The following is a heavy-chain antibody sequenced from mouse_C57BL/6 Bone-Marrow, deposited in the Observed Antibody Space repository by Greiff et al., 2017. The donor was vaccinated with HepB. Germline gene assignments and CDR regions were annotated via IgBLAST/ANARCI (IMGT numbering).Heavy chain of an antibody. V-gene: IGHV5-12*01. Sequence: DVKLVESGGGLVQPGGSLKLSCAASGFTFSDYYMYWVRQTPEKRLEWVAYISNGGGSTYYPDTVKGRFTISRDNAKNTLYLQMSRLKSEDTAMYYCARRGGYDGYFDVWGTGTTVTVSS. CDR2: ISNGGGST. D-gene: IGHD2-2*01. CDR1: GFTFSDYY. CDR3: ARRGGYDGYFDV. J-gene: IGHJ1*03.